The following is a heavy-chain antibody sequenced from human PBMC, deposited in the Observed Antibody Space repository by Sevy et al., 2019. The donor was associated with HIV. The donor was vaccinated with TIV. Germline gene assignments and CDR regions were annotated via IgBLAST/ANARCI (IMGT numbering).Heavy chain of an antibody. CDR2: IGTAGDT. D-gene: IGHD3-22*01. CDR3: ARGTYYYDSSGYSAFDI. Sequence: GESLKTSCAASGFTFSSYDMHWVRQATGKGLEWVSAIGTAGDTYYPGSVKGRFTISRENAKNSLYLQMNSLRAGDTAVYYCARGTYYYDSSGYSAFDIWGQGTMVTVSS. CDR1: GFTFSSYD. V-gene: IGHV3-13*01. J-gene: IGHJ3*02.